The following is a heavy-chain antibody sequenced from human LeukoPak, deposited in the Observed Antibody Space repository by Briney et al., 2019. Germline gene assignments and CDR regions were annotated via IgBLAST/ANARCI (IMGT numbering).Heavy chain of an antibody. Sequence: ASVKVSCKVSGYTLTELSMHLVRQAPGQGLEWMGLINPSGGSTNYAQKFQGRVTITADKSTSTAYMELSSLRSEDTAVYYCARAAVAGDYYYYMDVWGKGTTVTVSS. V-gene: IGHV1-46*01. CDR1: GYTLTELS. CDR2: INPSGGST. CDR3: ARAAVAGDYYYYMDV. D-gene: IGHD6-19*01. J-gene: IGHJ6*03.